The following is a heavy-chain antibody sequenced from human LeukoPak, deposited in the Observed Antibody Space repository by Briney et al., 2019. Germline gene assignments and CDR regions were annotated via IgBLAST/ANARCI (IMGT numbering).Heavy chain of an antibody. CDR2: ISSNSGSTI. J-gene: IGHJ4*02. Sequence: GGSLRLSCAASGFTFSTYSMNWVRQAPGKGLEWPSCISSNSGSTIYYADSVKGRFTISRDNAKNSLYLQMNSLRAEDTAVYYCARCRGSCYSEYWGQGTLVTVSS. V-gene: IGHV3-48*04. CDR1: GFTFSTYS. D-gene: IGHD2-15*01. CDR3: ARCRGSCYSEY.